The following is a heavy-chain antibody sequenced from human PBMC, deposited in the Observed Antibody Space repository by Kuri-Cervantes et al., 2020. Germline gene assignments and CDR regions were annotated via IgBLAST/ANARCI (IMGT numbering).Heavy chain of an antibody. J-gene: IGHJ5*02. CDR2: IYWDDDK. Sequence: SGPTLAKPTQTLTLTCTFSGFSLSTSAVGVGWIRQPPGKALEWLALIYWDDDKRYSPYLKSRLTITKDTSKNQVVLTMANMDPVDTATYYCAHLTAAAGMVDGFDHWGQGTLVTVSS. CDR1: GFSLSTSAVG. CDR3: AHLTAAAGMVDGFDH. D-gene: IGHD6-13*01. V-gene: IGHV2-5*02.